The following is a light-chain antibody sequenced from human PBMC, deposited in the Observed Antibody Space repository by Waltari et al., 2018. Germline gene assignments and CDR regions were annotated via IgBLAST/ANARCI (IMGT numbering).Light chain of an antibody. CDR1: QTITCSW. CDR2: GAS. CDR3: QQYDGSVVT. J-gene: IGKJ4*01. V-gene: IGKV3-20*01. Sequence: EIVLTQSPGTLSVSPGERVTVSCRASQTITCSWLTWYHQKPGQAPRLRIYGASNRAPGIPDRFSGSGSGTDFTLTISRLEPEDSAVYYCQQYDGSVVTFGGGTKVEIK.